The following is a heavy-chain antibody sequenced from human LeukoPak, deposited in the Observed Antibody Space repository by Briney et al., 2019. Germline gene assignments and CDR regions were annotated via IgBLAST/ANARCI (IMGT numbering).Heavy chain of an antibody. CDR3: ARKAPYYYDSSGLSGEYYFDY. J-gene: IGHJ4*02. Sequence: GESLKISCKGSGYSFTSYWIGWVRQMPGKGLEWMGIIYPGDSDTRYSPSFQGQVTISADKSISTAYLQWRSLKASDTAMYYCARKAPYYYDSSGLSGEYYFDYWGQGTLVTVSS. D-gene: IGHD3-22*01. CDR2: IYPGDSDT. CDR1: GYSFTSYW. V-gene: IGHV5-51*01.